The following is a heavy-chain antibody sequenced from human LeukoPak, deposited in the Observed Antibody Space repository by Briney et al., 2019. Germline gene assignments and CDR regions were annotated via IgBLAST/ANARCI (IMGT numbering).Heavy chain of an antibody. Sequence: GGSLRLSCAASGSTFDDYAMHWVRHAPGKGLEWVSGISWNSGSIGYADSVKGRFTISRDNAKNSLYLQMNSLRAEDTALYYCAKGEYQLLSDAFDYWGQGTLVTVSS. CDR1: GSTFDDYA. CDR2: ISWNSGSI. J-gene: IGHJ4*02. D-gene: IGHD2-2*01. CDR3: AKGEYQLLSDAFDY. V-gene: IGHV3-9*01.